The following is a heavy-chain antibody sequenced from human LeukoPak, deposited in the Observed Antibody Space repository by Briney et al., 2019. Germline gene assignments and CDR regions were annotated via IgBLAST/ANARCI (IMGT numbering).Heavy chain of an antibody. V-gene: IGHV4-38-2*02. CDR3: ARGGQLVPLDPYYYYMDV. J-gene: IGHJ6*03. CDR1: GYSISSGYY. CDR2: IYHSGST. Sequence: KASETLSLTCTVSGYSISSGYYWGWIRQPPGKGLEWIGSIYHSGSTYYNPSLKSRVTISVDTSKNQFSLKLSSVTAADTAVYYCARGGQLVPLDPYYYYMDVWGKGTTVTVSS. D-gene: IGHD6-6*01.